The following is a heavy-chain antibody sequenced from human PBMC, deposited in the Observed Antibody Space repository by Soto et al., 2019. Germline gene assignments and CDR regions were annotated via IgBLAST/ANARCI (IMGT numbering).Heavy chain of an antibody. J-gene: IGHJ4*02. CDR1: GGSISSYY. V-gene: IGHV4-59*08. CDR2: IYYSGST. CDR3: ARHYDILTGYYIPYYFDY. Sequence: TSETLSLTCTFSGGSISSYYWSLIRQPPGKGLEWIGYIYYSGSTNYNPSLKSRVTISVDTSKNQFSLKLSSVTAADTAVYYCARHYDILTGYYIPYYFDYWGQGTLVTVSS. D-gene: IGHD3-9*01.